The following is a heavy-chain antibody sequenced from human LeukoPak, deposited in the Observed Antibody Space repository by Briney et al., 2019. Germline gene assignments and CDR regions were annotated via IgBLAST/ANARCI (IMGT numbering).Heavy chain of an antibody. D-gene: IGHD4-17*01. CDR3: ARGPTTVTGAFDS. CDR2: IFTGGNT. CDR1: GGSFSIYY. Sequence: SETLSLTCTVSGGSFSIYYWTWIRQPAGKGLEWIGHIFTGGNTNYNTYLKSRVTMSVDTSKSQFSLKLSSVTAADTAVYYCARGPTTVTGAFDSGGQGTLVTVSS. V-gene: IGHV4-4*07. J-gene: IGHJ4*02.